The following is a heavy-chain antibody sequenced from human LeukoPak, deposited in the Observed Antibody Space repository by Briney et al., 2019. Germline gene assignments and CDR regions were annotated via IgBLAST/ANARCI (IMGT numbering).Heavy chain of an antibody. CDR1: AFTFSIYG. CDR2: ISYDGSNK. CDR3: ARDYGRSRDYGMDV. Sequence: GRSLRLSCAASAFTFSIYGMHWVRQAPGKGLEWVAVISYDGSNKYYADSVKGRFTISRDNSQNTLYLQMNSLRAEDTAMYYCARDYGRSRDYGMDVWGQGTTVTVSS. J-gene: IGHJ6*02. D-gene: IGHD3-10*01. V-gene: IGHV3-30*03.